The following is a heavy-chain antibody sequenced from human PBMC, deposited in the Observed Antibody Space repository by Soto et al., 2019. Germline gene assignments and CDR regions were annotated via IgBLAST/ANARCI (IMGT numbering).Heavy chain of an antibody. CDR2: TYHVRIP. V-gene: IGHV4-4*02. Sequence: VQLRQSGPGLVKPSGTLSLTCTVSGGSISSSNWWTWVRQAPGKGLEWIGETYHVRIPSYNPSLKGRVSTPVNTPKNQFFLHLNSLTAADAAMNSCATLPPRVVVSVLPIPTWGQGTRVTVSS. CDR3: ATLPPRVVVSVLPIPT. J-gene: IGHJ4*02. CDR1: GGSISSSNW. D-gene: IGHD2-21*01.